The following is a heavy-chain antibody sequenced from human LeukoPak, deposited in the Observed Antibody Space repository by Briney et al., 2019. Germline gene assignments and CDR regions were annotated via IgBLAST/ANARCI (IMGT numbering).Heavy chain of an antibody. V-gene: IGHV3-7*05. J-gene: IGHJ5*02. CDR3: ARVVPAVTNRFDP. CDR1: GFTFRRYW. Sequence: GGSLRLSCAASGFTFRRYWMSWVREAPGKGLEWVANINQDGSEKYYVDSVKGRFTISRDNAKNSLYLQANRLRAEDTAVYYCARVVPAVTNRFDPWGQGTLVTVSS. D-gene: IGHD2-2*01. CDR2: INQDGSEK.